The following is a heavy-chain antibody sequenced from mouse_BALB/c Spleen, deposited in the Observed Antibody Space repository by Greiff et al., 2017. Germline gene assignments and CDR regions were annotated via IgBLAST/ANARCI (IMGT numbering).Heavy chain of an antibody. Sequence: EVQLQQSGTVLARPGASVKMSCKASGYTFTSYWMHWVKQRPGQGLEWIGAIYPGNSDTSYNQKFKGKAKLTAVTSTRTAYMELSSLTNEDSAVYYCTRDGNYWYFDVWGAGTTVTVSS. V-gene: IGHV1-5*01. CDR2: IYPGNSDT. CDR1: GYTFTSYW. CDR3: TRDGNYWYFDV. J-gene: IGHJ1*01. D-gene: IGHD2-1*01.